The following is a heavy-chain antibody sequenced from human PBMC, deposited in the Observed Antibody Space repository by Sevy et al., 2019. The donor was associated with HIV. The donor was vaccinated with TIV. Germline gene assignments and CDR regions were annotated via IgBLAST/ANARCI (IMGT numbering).Heavy chain of an antibody. V-gene: IGHV4-39*01. CDR3: ARSGGLYGDYAGIFINKYYYYYYGMDV. CDR1: GGSISSSSYY. J-gene: IGHJ6*02. CDR2: IYYSGST. D-gene: IGHD4-17*01. Sequence: SETPSLTCTVSGGSISSSSYYWGWIRQPPGKGLEWIGSIYYSGSTYYNPSLKGRVTISVATSKNQFSLKLSSVTAADTAVYYCARSGGLYGDYAGIFINKYYYYYYGMDVWGQGTTVTVSS.